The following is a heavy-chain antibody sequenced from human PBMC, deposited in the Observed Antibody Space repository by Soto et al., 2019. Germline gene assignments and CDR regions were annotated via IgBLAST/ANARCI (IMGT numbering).Heavy chain of an antibody. J-gene: IGHJ6*02. CDR1: GGTFSSYT. CDR3: ASPIRRDGYKDWYYGMDV. D-gene: IGHD5-12*01. CDR2: IITILGIA. Sequence: QVQLVQSGAEVKKPGSSVKVSCKASGGTFSSYTISWVRQAPGQGLEWMGRIITILGIANYAKKFQGRVTITADKSTSTAYMELSSLRSEDTAVYYCASPIRRDGYKDWYYGMDVWGQGTTVTVSS. V-gene: IGHV1-69*02.